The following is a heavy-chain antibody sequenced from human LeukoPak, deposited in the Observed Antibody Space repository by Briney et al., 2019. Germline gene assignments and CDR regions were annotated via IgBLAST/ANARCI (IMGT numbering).Heavy chain of an antibody. Sequence: GGSLRLSCAASGFTFSSYAMSWVRQAPGKGLEWVANIKQDGSEKYYVDSVKGRFTISRDNAKNSLYLQMNSLRAEDTAVYYCASRPSVAARDPFDYWGQGALVTVSS. CDR1: GFTFSSYA. CDR2: IKQDGSEK. CDR3: ASRPSVAARDPFDY. J-gene: IGHJ4*02. V-gene: IGHV3-7*01. D-gene: IGHD6-19*01.